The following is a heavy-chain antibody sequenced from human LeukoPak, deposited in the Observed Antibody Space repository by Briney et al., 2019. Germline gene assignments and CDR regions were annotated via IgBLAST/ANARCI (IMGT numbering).Heavy chain of an antibody. CDR3: ARTAERGTTAPLDY. Sequence: PSETLSLTCTVSGGSISSYYRSWIRQPPGKGLEWIGYIYYSGSTNYNPSLKSRVTISVDTSKNQFSLKLSSVTAADTAVYYCARTAERGTTAPLDYWGQGTLVTVSS. V-gene: IGHV4-59*08. J-gene: IGHJ4*02. CDR1: GGSISSYY. D-gene: IGHD4-17*01. CDR2: IYYSGST.